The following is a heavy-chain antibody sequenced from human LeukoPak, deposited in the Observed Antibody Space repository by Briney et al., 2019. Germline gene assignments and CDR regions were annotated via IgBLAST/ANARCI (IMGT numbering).Heavy chain of an antibody. CDR2: INSDGSTT. J-gene: IGHJ4*02. V-gene: IGHV3-74*03. CDR3: ARVAGGNSPYYFDY. CDR1: RFTFSNYW. D-gene: IGHD4-23*01. Sequence: GGSLRLSCAASRFTFSNYWMHWVRQAPGKGLVWVSRINSDGSTTTYADSVKGRFTISRDNAKNTLYLQMNSLRAEDTAVYYCARVAGGNSPYYFDYWGQGTLVTVSS.